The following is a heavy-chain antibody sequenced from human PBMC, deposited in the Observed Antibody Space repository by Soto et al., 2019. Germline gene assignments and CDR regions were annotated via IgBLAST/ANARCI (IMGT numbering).Heavy chain of an antibody. D-gene: IGHD3-3*01. CDR1: GFTFSSYS. Sequence: GGSLRLSCAASGFTFSSYSMNWVRQAPGKGLEWVSSISSSSSYIYYADSVKGRFTISRDNAKNSLYLQMNSLRAEDTAVYYCATVKTSGANFDGLYYFDYWGQGTLVTVSS. V-gene: IGHV3-21*01. J-gene: IGHJ4*02. CDR3: ATVKTSGANFDGLYYFDY. CDR2: ISSSSSYI.